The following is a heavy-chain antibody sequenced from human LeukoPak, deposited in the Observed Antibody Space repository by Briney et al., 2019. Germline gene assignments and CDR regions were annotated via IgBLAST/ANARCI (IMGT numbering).Heavy chain of an antibody. V-gene: IGHV3-53*01. CDR3: ARAMTTVTLYYYYYMDV. D-gene: IGHD4-17*01. CDR1: GFTFSSYS. Sequence: GGSLRLSCAASGFTFSSYSMNWVRQAPGKGLEWVSVIYSGGSTYYADSVKGRFTISRDNSKNTLYLQMNSLRAEDTAVYYCARAMTTVTLYYYYYMDVWGKGTTVTVSS. J-gene: IGHJ6*03. CDR2: IYSGGST.